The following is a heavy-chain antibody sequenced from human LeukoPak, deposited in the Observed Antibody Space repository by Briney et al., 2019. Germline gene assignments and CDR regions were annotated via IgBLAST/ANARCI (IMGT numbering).Heavy chain of an antibody. J-gene: IGHJ5*02. CDR2: ISSSGSTT. Sequence: PGGSLRLSCAASGFTFSSYEMNWVRQAPGKGLEWVSYISSSGSTTYYADSVKGRFTISRDNAKNSLYLQMKSLRAEDTAVYYCARGKTSQNIVTRKTYNWFDPWGQGTLVTVSS. CDR1: GFTFSSYE. CDR3: ARGKTSQNIVTRKTYNWFDP. D-gene: IGHD2/OR15-2a*01. V-gene: IGHV3-48*03.